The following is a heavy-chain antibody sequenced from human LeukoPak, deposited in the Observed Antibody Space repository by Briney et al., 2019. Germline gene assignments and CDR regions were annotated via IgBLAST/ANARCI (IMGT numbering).Heavy chain of an antibody. CDR1: GGTFSSYA. CDR3: ARLNADTRWDYYYYMDV. J-gene: IGHJ6*03. V-gene: IGHV1-69*13. CDR2: IIPIFGTA. D-gene: IGHD5-18*01. Sequence: SVKVSCKASGGTFSSYAISWVRQAPGQGLEWMGGIIPIFGTANYAQKFQGRVTITADESTSTAYMELSSLRSEDTAVYYCARLNADTRWDYYYYMDVWGKGTTVTISS.